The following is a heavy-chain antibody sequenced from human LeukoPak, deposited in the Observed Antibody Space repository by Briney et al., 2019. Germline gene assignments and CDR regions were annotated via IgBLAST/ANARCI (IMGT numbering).Heavy chain of an antibody. Sequence: GGSLRLSCAASGFTFSSYSMNWVRQAPGKGLGWVSSISSSSSYIYYADSVKGRFTISRDNAKNSLYLQMNSLRAEDTAVYYCARDIPYGDYPPFDYWGQGTLVTVSS. V-gene: IGHV3-21*01. CDR2: ISSSSSYI. CDR3: ARDIPYGDYPPFDY. J-gene: IGHJ4*02. CDR1: GFTFSSYS. D-gene: IGHD4-17*01.